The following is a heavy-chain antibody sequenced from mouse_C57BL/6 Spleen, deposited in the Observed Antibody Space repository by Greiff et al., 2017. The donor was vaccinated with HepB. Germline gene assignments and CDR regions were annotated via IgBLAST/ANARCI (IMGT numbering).Heavy chain of an antibody. CDR2: INYDGSST. Sequence: EVMLVESEGGLVQPGSSMKLSCTASGFTFSDYYMAWVRQVPEKGLEWVANINYDGSSTYYLDSLKSRFIISRDNAKNILYLQMSSLKSEDTATYYCARLHGSPYFDYWGQGTTLTVSS. J-gene: IGHJ2*01. D-gene: IGHD1-1*01. CDR1: GFTFSDYY. V-gene: IGHV5-16*01. CDR3: ARLHGSPYFDY.